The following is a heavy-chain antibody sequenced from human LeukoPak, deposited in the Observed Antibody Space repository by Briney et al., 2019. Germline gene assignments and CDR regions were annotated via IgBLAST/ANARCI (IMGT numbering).Heavy chain of an antibody. D-gene: IGHD6-13*01. Sequence: SETLSLTCTVSGGSISSYYLSWIRQPAGKGLEWIGRIYSRVTTYNPSLKSRVTMSADTSRNHVSLTLNSVTAADTAVYYCASIAAAATGWFDPWGQGTLVTVSS. V-gene: IGHV4-4*07. CDR1: GGSISSYY. J-gene: IGHJ5*02. CDR3: ASIAAAATGWFDP. CDR2: IYSRVT.